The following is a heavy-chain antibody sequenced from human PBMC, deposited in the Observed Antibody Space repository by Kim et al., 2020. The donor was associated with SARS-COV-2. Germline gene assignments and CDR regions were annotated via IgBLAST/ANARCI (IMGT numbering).Heavy chain of an antibody. D-gene: IGHD6-13*01. V-gene: IGHV3-11*05. Sequence: GGSLRLSCAASGFTFSDYWMSWIRQAPGRGLEWLSYINAGNTYTNYADSVKGRFTISRDNAKNSLFLQMSNLRAEDTAVYYCARVGNLAAAGTVDYWGQGTLVTVS. J-gene: IGHJ4*02. CDR1: GFTFSDYW. CDR2: INAGNTYT. CDR3: ARVGNLAAAGTVDY.